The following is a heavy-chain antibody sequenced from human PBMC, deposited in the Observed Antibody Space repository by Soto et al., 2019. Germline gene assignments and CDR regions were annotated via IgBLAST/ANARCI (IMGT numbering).Heavy chain of an antibody. CDR1: GGSFSGYY. V-gene: IGHV4-34*01. J-gene: IGHJ4*02. Sequence: SETLSLTCAVYGGSFSGYYWSWIRQPPGKGLEWTGEINHSGSTNYNPSLKSRVTISVDTSKNQFSLKLSSVTAADTAVYYCARERLTGSFDYWGQGTLVTVSS. D-gene: IGHD2-15*01. CDR3: ARERLTGSFDY. CDR2: INHSGST.